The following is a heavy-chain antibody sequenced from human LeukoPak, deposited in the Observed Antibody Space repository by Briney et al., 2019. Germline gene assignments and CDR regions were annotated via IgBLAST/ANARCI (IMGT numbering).Heavy chain of an antibody. D-gene: IGHD6-13*01. CDR2: ISAGNGDT. J-gene: IGHJ4*02. CDR1: GYTFTGHA. Sequence: ASVKVSCKASGYTFTGHAMHWVRQAPGQRLEWMGWISAGNGDTKYSQKFQGRVTITGDTSASAAYMELTSLRSEDAAVYYCARGSSSWPYYLDYWGQGTLVTVSS. V-gene: IGHV1-3*01. CDR3: ARGSSSWPYYLDY.